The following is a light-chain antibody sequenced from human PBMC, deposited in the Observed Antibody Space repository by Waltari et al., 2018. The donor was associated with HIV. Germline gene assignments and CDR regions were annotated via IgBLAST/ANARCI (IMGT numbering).Light chain of an antibody. Sequence: QSGLTQPPSVSGAPGQRVTISCTGSSSNIGAGYDVHWYQQIPGTAPKLLIYGNNKRPSGAPDRFSGSKSGTSASLAITGLQPEDEADYYCQSYDHSLRVVFGGGTKLTVL. J-gene: IGLJ2*01. CDR2: GNN. V-gene: IGLV1-40*01. CDR1: SSNIGAGYD. CDR3: QSYDHSLRVV.